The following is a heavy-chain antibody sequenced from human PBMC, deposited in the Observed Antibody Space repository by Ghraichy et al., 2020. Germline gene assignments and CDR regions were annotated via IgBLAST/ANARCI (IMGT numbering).Heavy chain of an antibody. CDR2: IYTSGST. D-gene: IGHD1-26*01. V-gene: IGHV4-4*09. CDR3: ARHVTSIVGATWYFDY. CDR1: GGSISSYY. J-gene: IGHJ4*02. Sequence: ESLNISCTVSGGSISSYYWSWIRQPPGKGLEWIGYIYTSGSTNYNPSLKSRVTISVDTSKNQFSLKLSSVTAADTAVYYCARHVTSIVGATWYFDYWGQGTLVTVSS.